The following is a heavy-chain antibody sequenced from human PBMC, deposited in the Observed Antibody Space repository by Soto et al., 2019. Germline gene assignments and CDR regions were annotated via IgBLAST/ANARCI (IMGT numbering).Heavy chain of an antibody. J-gene: IGHJ4*02. CDR3: ARDMQYYFVRSGFFLSPATADF. V-gene: IGHV1-18*04. D-gene: IGHD3-22*01. Sequence: QVQLVQSGAEMKKPGASVKVSCKASGYTFTSYGISWVRQAPGQGLEWMGWISPYNGDTNYAQKLQGRVTMTTETSTNTAYMELRRLRSADTAVYYCARDMQYYFVRSGFFLSPATADFWGQGTLDTVST. CDR2: ISPYNGDT. CDR1: GYTFTSYG.